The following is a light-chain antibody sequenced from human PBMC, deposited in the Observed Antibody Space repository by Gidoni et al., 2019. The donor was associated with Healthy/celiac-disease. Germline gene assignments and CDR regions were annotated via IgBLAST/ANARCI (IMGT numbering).Light chain of an antibody. V-gene: IGKV4-1*01. CDR2: WAS. CDR3: QQYYSTPF. CDR1: QSVLYSSTNKNY. J-gene: IGKJ4*01. Sequence: DIVMTHSPDSLAVSLGERATINGKSSQSVLYSSTNKNYLAWYQQKPGQPPKLLIYWASTRESGVPDRFSGSGSGTDFTLTISSLQAEDVAVYYCQQYYSTPFFGGGTKVEIK.